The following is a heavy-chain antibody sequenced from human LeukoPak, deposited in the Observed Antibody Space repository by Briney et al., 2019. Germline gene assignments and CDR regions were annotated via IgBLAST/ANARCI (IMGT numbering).Heavy chain of an antibody. CDR1: GFTFSNYG. CDR3: AKDSSPGWHFDY. Sequence: GGSLRLSCAASGFTFSNYGMHWVRQAPGKELEWVAFIQYDGSNKYYADSVKGRFTISRDNSKNTLDLQLNSLRPEDTAMYYCAKDSSPGWHFDYWGQGTLVTVSS. CDR2: IQYDGSNK. D-gene: IGHD6-19*01. J-gene: IGHJ4*02. V-gene: IGHV3-30*02.